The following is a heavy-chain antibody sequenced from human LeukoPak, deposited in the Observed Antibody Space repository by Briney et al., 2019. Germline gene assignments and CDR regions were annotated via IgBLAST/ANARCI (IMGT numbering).Heavy chain of an antibody. CDR3: ARRKDYGDYGGYFDY. J-gene: IGHJ4*02. CDR1: GFTFSDYY. Sequence: GGSLSLSCAASGFTFSDYYMSWIRPAPGKGLEWVSYIISSGSTIYYADSVKGRFTISRDNAKNSLYLQMNSLRAEDTAVYYCARRKDYGDYGGYFDYWGQGTLVTVSS. D-gene: IGHD4-17*01. CDR2: IISSGSTI. V-gene: IGHV3-11*01.